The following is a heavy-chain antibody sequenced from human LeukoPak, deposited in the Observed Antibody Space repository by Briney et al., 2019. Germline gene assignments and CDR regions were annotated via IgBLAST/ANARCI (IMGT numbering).Heavy chain of an antibody. Sequence: PSETLSLTCTVSGGSISSGSYYWSWIRQPAGKGLEWIGRIYTSGSTNYNPSLKSRVTISVDTSKNQFSLKLSSVTAADTAVYYCARGLLLAVWSGYEEERPNWFDPWGLGTLVTVSS. D-gene: IGHD3-3*01. CDR2: IYTSGST. V-gene: IGHV4-61*02. CDR3: ARGLLLAVWSGYEEERPNWFDP. J-gene: IGHJ5*02. CDR1: GGSISSGSYY.